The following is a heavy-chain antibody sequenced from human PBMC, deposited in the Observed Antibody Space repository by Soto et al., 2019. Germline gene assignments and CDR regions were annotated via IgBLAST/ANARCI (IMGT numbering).Heavy chain of an antibody. CDR3: AAVYGSGISRVLDP. D-gene: IGHD3-10*01. V-gene: IGHV1-2*02. CDR1: GYTFTGYY. Sequence: ASVKVSCKASGYTFTGYYMHWVRQAPGQGLEWMGWINPNSGGTNYAQKFQGRVTMTRDTSISTAYMELSRLRSDDTAVFYCAAVYGSGISRVLDPWGQGTLVTVSS. CDR2: INPNSGGT. J-gene: IGHJ5*02.